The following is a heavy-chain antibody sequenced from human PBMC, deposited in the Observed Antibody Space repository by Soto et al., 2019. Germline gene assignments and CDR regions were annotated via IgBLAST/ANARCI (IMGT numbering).Heavy chain of an antibody. D-gene: IGHD2-21*01. Sequence: LSLTCSVFGDSISRHYWSWIRQPAGKGLEYIGRIYNSGLINYNPSLESRVSMSVDPSKNQISLKLTSATAADTAIYYCARGPLCGEECYFAFWGQGTLVTVSS. V-gene: IGHV4-4*07. CDR1: GDSISRHY. CDR3: ARGPLCGEECYFAF. CDR2: IYNSGLI. J-gene: IGHJ4*02.